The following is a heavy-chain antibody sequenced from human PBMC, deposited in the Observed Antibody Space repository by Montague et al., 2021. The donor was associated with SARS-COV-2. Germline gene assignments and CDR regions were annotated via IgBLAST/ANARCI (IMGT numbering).Heavy chain of an antibody. Sequence: SETLSLTCTVSGGSISRYSWTWIRQPPGKGLEWIGYIYNSGSTNYNPSLTSRVTISVDTSENQFSLKLSSVAAADTAVYYCARVGRGSSWYEVAFDIWGQGTRGTVSA. CDR3: ARVGRGSSWYEVAFDI. D-gene: IGHD6-13*01. V-gene: IGHV4-59*01. CDR2: IYNSGST. CDR1: GGSISRYS. J-gene: IGHJ3*02.